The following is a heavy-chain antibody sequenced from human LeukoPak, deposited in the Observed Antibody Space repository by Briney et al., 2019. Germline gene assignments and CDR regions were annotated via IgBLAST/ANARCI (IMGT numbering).Heavy chain of an antibody. V-gene: IGHV5-51*01. D-gene: IGHD6-13*01. CDR3: ARGPLRMSGAYSSSWEFDY. J-gene: IGHJ4*02. CDR1: GYRFTSYW. CDR2: IYPGDSDT. Sequence: GESLKISFKGSGYRFTSYWIGWVRQMPGKGLEWMGIIYPGDSDTRYSPSFQGQVTISADKSINTAYLQWSSLKASDTAMYYCARGPLRMSGAYSSSWEFDYWGQGTLVTVSS.